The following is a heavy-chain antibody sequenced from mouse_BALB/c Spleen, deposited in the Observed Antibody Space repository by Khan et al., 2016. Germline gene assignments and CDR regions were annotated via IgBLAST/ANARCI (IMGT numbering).Heavy chain of an antibody. D-gene: IGHD2-4*01. CDR2: INTETGEP. CDR1: GYTFTDYS. J-gene: IGHJ4*01. CDR3: ARSYYDSDYAMDY. Sequence: QIQLVQSGPELKKPGETVKISCKASGYTFTDYSMHWVKQAPGKGLKWMGWINTETGEPTYADDFKGRFAFSLETSASTAYLQINNLKNEDTATYFCARSYYDSDYAMDYWGQGTSVTVSS. V-gene: IGHV9-2-1*01.